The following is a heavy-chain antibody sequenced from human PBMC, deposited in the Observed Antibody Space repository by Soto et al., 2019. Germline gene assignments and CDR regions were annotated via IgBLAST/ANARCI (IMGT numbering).Heavy chain of an antibody. V-gene: IGHV3-23*01. CDR3: AKEIRPYSSSWPNFDY. CDR2: ISGSGGST. J-gene: IGHJ4*02. D-gene: IGHD6-13*01. Sequence: GSLRLSCAASGFTFSSYAMSWVRQAPGKGLEWVSAISGSGGSTYYADSVKGRFTISRDNSKNTLYLQMNSLRAEDTAVYYCAKEIRPYSSSWPNFDYWGQGTLVTVSS. CDR1: GFTFSSYA.